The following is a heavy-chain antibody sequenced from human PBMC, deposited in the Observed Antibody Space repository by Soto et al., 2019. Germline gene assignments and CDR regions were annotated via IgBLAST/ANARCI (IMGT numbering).Heavy chain of an antibody. CDR1: GGSFSGYY. D-gene: IGHD3-22*01. CDR3: ARGRTVYFYDSSGYYLHY. J-gene: IGHJ4*02. Sequence: SETLSLTCAGYGGSFSGYYWSWIRQPPGKGLEWIGEINHSGSTNYNPSLKSRVTISVDTSKNQFSLKLSSVTAADTAVYYCARGRTVYFYDSSGYYLHYWGQGTLVTVSS. CDR2: INHSGST. V-gene: IGHV4-34*01.